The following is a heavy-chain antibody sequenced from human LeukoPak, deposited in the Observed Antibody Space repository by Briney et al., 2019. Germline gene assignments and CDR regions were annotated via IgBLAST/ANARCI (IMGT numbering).Heavy chain of an antibody. CDR1: GFTFSSYG. D-gene: IGHD5-18*01. J-gene: IGHJ3*02. V-gene: IGHV3-30*02. CDR3: AKDLEGYSYGYDAFDI. CDR2: IRNDGRNK. Sequence: GGSLRLSCGAPGFTFSSYGMHWVRQAPGKGLEWVAFIRNDGRNKYYADSVKGRFTISRDNSKNTLYLQMNSLRAEDTAVYYCAKDLEGYSYGYDAFDIWGQGTMVTVSS.